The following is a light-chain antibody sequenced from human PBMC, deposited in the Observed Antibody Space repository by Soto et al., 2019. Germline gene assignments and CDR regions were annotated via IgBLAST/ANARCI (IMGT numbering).Light chain of an antibody. V-gene: IGLV2-23*01. J-gene: IGLJ3*02. CDR1: SSDVGGQKL. CDR2: EGS. Sequence: SALTQPASVSGSPGQSITISCTGTSSDVGGQKLVSWYQQHPGKAPKVLLYEGSERPSGVSDRFSGSKSGNTASLTISGLQAEDEADYYCCSYAGSTTWVFGGGTQLTVL. CDR3: CSYAGSTTWV.